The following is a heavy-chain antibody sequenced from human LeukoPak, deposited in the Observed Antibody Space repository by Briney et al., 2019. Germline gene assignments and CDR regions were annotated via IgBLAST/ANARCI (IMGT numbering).Heavy chain of an antibody. Sequence: GGSPRLSCAASGFTFSDYAMNWVRQAPGKGLEWVAVISYDGSNKYYADSVKGRFTISRDNSKNTLYLQMNSLRAEDTAVYYCAKDLSPLRLGELSFAYYYDSSGYPGGQGTLVTVSS. CDR2: ISYDGSNK. J-gene: IGHJ1*01. V-gene: IGHV3-30*18. CDR1: GFTFSDYA. D-gene: IGHD3-16*02. CDR3: AKDLSPLRLGELSFAYYYDSSGYP.